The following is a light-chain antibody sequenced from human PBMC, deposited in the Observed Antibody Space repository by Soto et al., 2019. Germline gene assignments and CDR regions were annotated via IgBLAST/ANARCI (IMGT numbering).Light chain of an antibody. CDR1: QSLTNSF. CDR3: QHDGTSEFI. CDR2: DTS. Sequence: EIVVTPSPGTLSLSPRERATLSCRASQSLTNSFIALYQQKPGQAPRLLIYDTSSRATGIPDRFSGSGSGTDFTLTISRLEPEDFAVFFCQHDGTSEFIFGQGRRLEI. V-gene: IGKV3-20*01. J-gene: IGKJ5*01.